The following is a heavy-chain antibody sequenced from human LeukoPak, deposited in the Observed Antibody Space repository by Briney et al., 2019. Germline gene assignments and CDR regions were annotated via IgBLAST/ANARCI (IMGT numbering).Heavy chain of an antibody. Sequence: SGTLSLTCAVSGGSISSSYWWSWVRQPPGKGLEWVGEIYHSGSTNYNPSLKSRVTISVDKSKNQFSLKLSSVTAADTAVYYCARDLLAAAGTRWFDPWGQGTLVTVSS. CDR1: GGSISSSYW. D-gene: IGHD6-13*01. V-gene: IGHV4-4*02. J-gene: IGHJ5*02. CDR3: ARDLLAAAGTRWFDP. CDR2: IYHSGST.